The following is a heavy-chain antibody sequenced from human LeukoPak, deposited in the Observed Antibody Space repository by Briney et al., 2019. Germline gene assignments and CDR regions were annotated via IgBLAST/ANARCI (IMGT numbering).Heavy chain of an antibody. V-gene: IGHV1-69*06. CDR3: ARDPTYYYDSSGYYPLGY. J-gene: IGHJ4*02. CDR2: IIPIFGTA. Sequence: SVKVPCKASGGTFSSYAISWVRQAPGQGLEWMGGIIPIFGTANYAQKFQGRVTITADKSTSTAYMELSSLRSEDTAVYYCARDPTYYYDSSGYYPLGYRGQGTLVTVSS. D-gene: IGHD3-22*01. CDR1: GGTFSSYA.